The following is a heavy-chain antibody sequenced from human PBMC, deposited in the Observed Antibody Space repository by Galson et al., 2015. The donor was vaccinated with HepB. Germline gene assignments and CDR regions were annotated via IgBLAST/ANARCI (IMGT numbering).Heavy chain of an antibody. J-gene: IGHJ2*01. CDR3: AGGYGGINPYWYFDL. D-gene: IGHD4-23*01. CDR1: GFTFTSSA. Sequence: QSGAEVKKPGESLTISCKASGFTFTSSAMQWVRQARGQRLEWIGWIVVGSGNTNYAQKFQERVTLSVDTSKNQLYLKLRSVTAADTAIYYCAGGYGGINPYWYFDLWGRGSLVTVSS. V-gene: IGHV1-58*02. CDR2: IVVGSGNT.